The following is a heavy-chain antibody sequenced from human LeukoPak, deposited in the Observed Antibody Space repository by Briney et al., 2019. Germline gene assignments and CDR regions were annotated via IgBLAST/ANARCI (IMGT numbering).Heavy chain of an antibody. V-gene: IGHV2-5*02. CDR2: IYWDDDK. J-gene: IGHJ4*02. CDR1: GFSLSSSGVS. D-gene: IGHD5-12*01. Sequence: SGPTLVYPTQTLTLTCTFSGFSLSSSGVSVGWIRQPPGKALEWLVLIYWDDDKRYSPSLKSRLTITKDTSKNQVVLTLTNMDPVDTATYYCAHTDLSGSFTYWGQGTLVTVSS. CDR3: AHTDLSGSFTY.